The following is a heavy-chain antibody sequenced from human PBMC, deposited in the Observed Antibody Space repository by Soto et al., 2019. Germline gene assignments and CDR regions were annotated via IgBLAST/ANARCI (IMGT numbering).Heavy chain of an antibody. Sequence: EVQLVESGGGLVQPGGSLRLSCAASGFSFSSYSMNWVRQAPGKGLEWISYISSRSDVIYYADSLKGRFTVSRDNAKNSLYLQMNSLGDEDSAVYYCARPGQGVLFYYAMDVWGQGTTVTASS. D-gene: IGHD3-10*01. CDR2: ISSRSDVI. V-gene: IGHV3-48*02. CDR3: ARPGQGVLFYYAMDV. CDR1: GFSFSSYS. J-gene: IGHJ6*02.